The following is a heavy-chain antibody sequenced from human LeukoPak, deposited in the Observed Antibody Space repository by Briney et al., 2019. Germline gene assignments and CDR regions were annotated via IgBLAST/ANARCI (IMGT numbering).Heavy chain of an antibody. CDR3: ARHDGQWLVMGAFDI. V-gene: IGHV4-59*08. D-gene: IGHD6-19*01. Sequence: SETLSLTCTVSGGSISSYYWSWIRQPPGKGLEWIGYIYYSGSTNYNPSLKSRVTISVDTSKNQFSLKLSSVTVADTAVYYCARHDGQWLVMGAFDIWGQGTMVTVSS. CDR1: GGSISSYY. CDR2: IYYSGST. J-gene: IGHJ3*02.